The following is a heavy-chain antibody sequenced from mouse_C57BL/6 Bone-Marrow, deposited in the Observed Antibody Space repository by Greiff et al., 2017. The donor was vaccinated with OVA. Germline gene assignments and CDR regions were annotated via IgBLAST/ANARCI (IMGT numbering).Heavy chain of an antibody. D-gene: IGHD2-3*01. V-gene: IGHV1-15*01. CDR2: IDPETGGT. CDR3: TGGLLRAY. J-gene: IGHJ3*01. CDR1: GYTFTDYE. Sequence: VKLQQSGAELVRPGASVTLSCKASGYTFTDYEMHWVKQTPVHGLEWIGAIDPETGGTAYNQKFKGKAILTADKSSSTAYMELRSLTSEDSAVYYCTGGLLRAYWGQGTLVTVSA.